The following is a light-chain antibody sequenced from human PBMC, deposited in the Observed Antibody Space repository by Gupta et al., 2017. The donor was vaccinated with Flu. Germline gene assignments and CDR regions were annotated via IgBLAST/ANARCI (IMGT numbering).Light chain of an antibody. CDR3: CSYAGGHVV. J-gene: IGLJ2*01. Sequence: QSALTQPASVSASPGQSITISCTGTSSDVGNYDLVSWYQQSPGKDPKLMIYEVSKWPSGVSNRFSGSKSGTTASLTISGLQAEDEGDYYCCSYAGGHVVFGGGTKLTVL. V-gene: IGLV2-23*02. CDR2: EVS. CDR1: SSDVGNYDL.